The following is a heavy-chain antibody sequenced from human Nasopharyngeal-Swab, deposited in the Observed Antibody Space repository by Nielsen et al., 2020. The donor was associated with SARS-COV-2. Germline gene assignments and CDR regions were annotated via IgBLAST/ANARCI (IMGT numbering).Heavy chain of an antibody. CDR2: ISCTSSYI. CDR3: ARASSYCSGGSCSYLDS. Sequence: GESLKISCVASGFTFSSHSMNWVRQAPGKGLEWVSSISCTSSYIYYADSVKGRFTISRDNAKNSLYLQMNSLRAEDTAVYYCARASSYCSGGSCSYLDSWGQGTLVTVSS. D-gene: IGHD2-15*01. V-gene: IGHV3-21*01. J-gene: IGHJ4*02. CDR1: GFTFSSHS.